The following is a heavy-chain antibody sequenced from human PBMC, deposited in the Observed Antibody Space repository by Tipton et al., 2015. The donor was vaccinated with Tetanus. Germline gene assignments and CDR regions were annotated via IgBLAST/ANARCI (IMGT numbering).Heavy chain of an antibody. CDR3: ARGYNGYDILTAYPHYFDS. V-gene: IGHV4-59*01. Sequence: GLVKPSETLSLTCTVSGGSISSYYWTWIRQPPGRGLEWIGYVHYSGSTNYNSSLKSRVTISVDTSKNQFSLKLSSVTAADTAVYYCARGYNGYDILTAYPHYFDSWGQGTLVTVSS. CDR2: VHYSGST. J-gene: IGHJ4*02. CDR1: GGSISSYY. D-gene: IGHD3-9*01.